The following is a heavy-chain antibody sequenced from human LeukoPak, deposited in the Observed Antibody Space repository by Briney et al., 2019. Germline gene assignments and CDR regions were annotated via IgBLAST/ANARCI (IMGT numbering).Heavy chain of an antibody. J-gene: IGHJ4*02. CDR2: IYPGDSHT. V-gene: IGHV5-51*01. Sequence: KSLEWIGIIYPGDSHTRYSPSFQGQVTISADMSIDTAYLQWSSLRASGTAMYYCARIAATWYGGSWGQGTLVFVSS. CDR3: ARIAATWYGGS. D-gene: IGHD2-15*01.